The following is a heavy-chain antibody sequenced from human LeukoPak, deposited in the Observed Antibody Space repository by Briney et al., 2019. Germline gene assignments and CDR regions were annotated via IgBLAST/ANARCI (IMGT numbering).Heavy chain of an antibody. D-gene: IGHD2-2*01. CDR1: GVSISSYY. CDR2: IYYSGST. CDR3: ARDLQSTYWYFDL. V-gene: IGHV4-59*12. Sequence: MSSETLSLTCTVSGVSISSYYWSWIRQPPGKGLEWIGYIYYSGSTNYNPSLKSRVTMSVDTSKNQFSLKLSSVTAADTAVYYCARDLQSTYWYFDLWGRGTLVTVSS. J-gene: IGHJ2*01.